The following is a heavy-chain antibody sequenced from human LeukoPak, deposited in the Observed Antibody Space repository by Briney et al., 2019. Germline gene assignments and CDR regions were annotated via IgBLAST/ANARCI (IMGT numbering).Heavy chain of an antibody. CDR2: SYRSGST. D-gene: IGHD3-10*01. V-gene: IGHV4-39*01. CDR1: GGSISSSSYC. CDR3: ARREYYSGYFDY. J-gene: IGHJ4*02. Sequence: PSETLSLTCTVSGGSISSSSYCWGWIRQPPGEGLEWIGSSYRSGSTYYNPSLKSRVTISVDTSNNQFSLKLSSVTAADTAVYYCARREYYSGYFDYWGQGTLVTVSS.